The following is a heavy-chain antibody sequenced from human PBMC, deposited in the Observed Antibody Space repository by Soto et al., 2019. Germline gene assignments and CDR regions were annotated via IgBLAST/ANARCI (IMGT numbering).Heavy chain of an antibody. J-gene: IGHJ4*02. Sequence: GGSLRLSCAASGFTFSSYSMHWVRQAPGKGLEWVAVISYDGSNKYYADSVKGRFTISRDNSKNTLYLQMNSLRAEDTAVYYCAKDTSYSSSWYGQIDYWGQGTLVTVSS. CDR1: GFTFSSYS. D-gene: IGHD6-13*01. V-gene: IGHV3-30*18. CDR2: ISYDGSNK. CDR3: AKDTSYSSSWYGQIDY.